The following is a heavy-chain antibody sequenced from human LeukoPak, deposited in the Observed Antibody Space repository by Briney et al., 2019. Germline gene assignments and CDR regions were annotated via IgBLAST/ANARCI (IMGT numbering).Heavy chain of an antibody. V-gene: IGHV2-70*11. CDR2: IDWDDDK. D-gene: IGHD2-15*01. CDR3: ARGLGYCSGGSCYYYFDY. J-gene: IGHJ4*02. CDR1: GFTVSSNY. Sequence: LRLSCAASGFTVSSNYMSWIRQPPGKALEWLARIDWDDDKYYSTSLKTRLTISKDTSKNQVVLTMTNMDPVDTATYYCARGLGYCSGGSCYYYFDYWGQGTLVTVSS.